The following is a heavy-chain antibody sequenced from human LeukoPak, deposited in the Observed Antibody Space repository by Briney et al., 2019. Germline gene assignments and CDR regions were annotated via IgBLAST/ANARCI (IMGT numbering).Heavy chain of an antibody. Sequence: RASVTVSCKASGYTFTSYYMHWVRQAPGQGLEWMGIINPSGGSTSYAQKFQGRVTMTRDTSTSTVYMELSSLRSEDTAVYYCGTGPKLVIDYWGQGTLVTVSS. V-gene: IGHV1-46*01. J-gene: IGHJ4*02. CDR2: INPSGGST. CDR1: GYTFTSYY. CDR3: GTGPKLVIDY. D-gene: IGHD2/OR15-2a*01.